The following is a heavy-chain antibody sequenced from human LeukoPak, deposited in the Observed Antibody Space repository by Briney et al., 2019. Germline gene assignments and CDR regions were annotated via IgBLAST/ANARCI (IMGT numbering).Heavy chain of an antibody. V-gene: IGHV3-48*03. CDR2: ISSSGSTI. Sequence: GGPLRLPCAASVFTYNSYEMNCVRRAPEKGVEWVSYISSSGSTIYYADSEKGRFTISRDNAKNSLYLQMNSLGAEDTAVYYCARGRWLQPLDYRGQGTLVTVSS. J-gene: IGHJ4*02. CDR3: ARGRWLQPLDY. D-gene: IGHD5-24*01. CDR1: VFTYNSYE.